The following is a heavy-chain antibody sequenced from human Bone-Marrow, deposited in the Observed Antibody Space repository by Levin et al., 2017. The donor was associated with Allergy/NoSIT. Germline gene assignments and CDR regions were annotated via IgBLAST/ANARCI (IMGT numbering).Heavy chain of an antibody. CDR1: GGSIRSFY. V-gene: IGHV4-59*01. Sequence: PSETLSLTCTMSGGSIRSFYWSWIRQPPGKGLEWIGYFSYTGTSYYNPSLNSRATISLDTSKTQFSLKLRSVTAADTAVYFCAREGPPPDTSKGDFLSHAFDIWGQGAIVSVSS. CDR2: FSYTGTS. J-gene: IGHJ3*02. D-gene: IGHD2/OR15-2a*01. CDR3: AREGPPPDTSKGDFLSHAFDI.